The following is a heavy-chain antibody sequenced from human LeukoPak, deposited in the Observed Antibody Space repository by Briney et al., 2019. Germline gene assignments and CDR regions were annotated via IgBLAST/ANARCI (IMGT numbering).Heavy chain of an antibody. V-gene: IGHV1-2*02. CDR1: GYTFTGYY. J-gene: IGHJ4*02. CDR2: INPNSGGT. CDR3: ARFPESWGIVVVVAATDDGDY. Sequence: ASVKVSCKASGYTFTGYYMHWARQAPGQGLEWMGWINPNSGGTNYAQKFQGRVTMTRDTSISTAYMELSRLRSDDTAVYYCARFPESWGIVVVVAATDDGDYWGQGTLVTVSS. D-gene: IGHD2-15*01.